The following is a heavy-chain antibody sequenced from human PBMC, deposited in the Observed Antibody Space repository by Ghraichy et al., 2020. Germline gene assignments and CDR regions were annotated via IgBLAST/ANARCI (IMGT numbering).Heavy chain of an antibody. Sequence: ESLNISCAASGFTFSSYWMHWVRQAPGKGLVWVSRINSDGSSTSYADSVKGRFTISRDNAKNTLYLQMNSLRAEDTAVYYCARVGGYADYYFDYWGQGTLVTVFS. J-gene: IGHJ4*02. CDR1: GFTFSSYW. D-gene: IGHD5-12*01. V-gene: IGHV3-74*01. CDR3: ARVGGYADYYFDY. CDR2: INSDGSST.